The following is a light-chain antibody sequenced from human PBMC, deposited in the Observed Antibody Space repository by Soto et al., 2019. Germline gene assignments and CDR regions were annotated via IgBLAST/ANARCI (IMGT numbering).Light chain of an antibody. J-gene: IGKJ2*01. CDR3: MQALLTPRT. CDR2: LGS. CDR1: QSLLHSNGYNY. Sequence: DIVMTQSPLSLPVTPGEPASFSCRSSQSLLHSNGYNYLDWFLQKPGQSPQLLIYLGSTRASGVPDRCSGSGSGTDFTLKISRVEAEDVGVYYCMQALLTPRTFGQGTKLEIK. V-gene: IGKV2-28*01.